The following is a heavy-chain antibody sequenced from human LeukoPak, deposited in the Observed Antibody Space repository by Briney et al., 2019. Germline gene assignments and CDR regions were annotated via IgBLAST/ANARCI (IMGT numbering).Heavy chain of an antibody. CDR2: ISYDGSNK. J-gene: IGHJ4*02. D-gene: IGHD2-21*02. V-gene: IGHV3-30*03. CDR3: ASTYCGGDCYSQELDY. CDR1: GFSFSSYG. Sequence: GGSLRLSCAASGFSFSSYGMPWVRQAPGKGLEWVAVISYDGSNKYYADSVKGRFTISRDNSKNTLYLQMNSLRAEDTAVYYCASTYCGGDCYSQELDYWGQGTLVTVSS.